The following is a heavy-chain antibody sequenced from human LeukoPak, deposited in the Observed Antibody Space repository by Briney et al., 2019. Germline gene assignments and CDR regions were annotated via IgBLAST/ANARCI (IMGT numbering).Heavy chain of an antibody. J-gene: IGHJ2*01. CDR3: AREVPWVWNFDL. CDR2: IYYSGST. Sequence: NPSETLSLTCTVSGGSVSSSSYYWGWIRQPPGKGLEWIGSIYYSGSTYYNPSLKSRVTISVDTSKNQFSLKLNSVTAADTAVYYCAREVPWVWNFDLWGRGTLVTVSS. V-gene: IGHV4-39*02. CDR1: GGSVSSSSYY. D-gene: IGHD1-26*01.